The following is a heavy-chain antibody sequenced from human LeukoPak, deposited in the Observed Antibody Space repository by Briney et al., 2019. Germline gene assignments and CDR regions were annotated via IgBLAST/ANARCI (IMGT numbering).Heavy chain of an antibody. J-gene: IGHJ4*02. CDR1: GFTFSSCA. V-gene: IGHV3-23*01. D-gene: IGHD3-22*01. CDR3: AKDPTDFDSSGQTYFDY. CDR2: ISTSGGRT. Sequence: PGGSLRLSCAASGFTFSSCAMSWVRQAPGKGLEWVSAISTSGGRTFYEDSVKGRFTISRDNSKNTLYLQMNSLRAEDTAIYYCAKDPTDFDSSGQTYFDYWGQGTLVTVSS.